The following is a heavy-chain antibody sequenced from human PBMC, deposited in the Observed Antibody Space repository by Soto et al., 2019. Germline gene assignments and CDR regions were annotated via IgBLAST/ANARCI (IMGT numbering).Heavy chain of an antibody. CDR2: INLRGGTT. J-gene: IGHJ4*02. D-gene: IGHD1-26*01. V-gene: IGHV1-46*02. CDR3: ARGPEDSDVPRWDY. Sequence: QVQLMQSGAEVRKPGASVRLSCETSGYNFNQYYIHWVRQAPGQGLEWMGIINLRGGTTEYAHKFRGRVTVTGDTSTKTAYMELRSLRSEDMAMYFCARGPEDSDVPRWDYWGQGTLVTVSS. CDR1: GYNFNQYY.